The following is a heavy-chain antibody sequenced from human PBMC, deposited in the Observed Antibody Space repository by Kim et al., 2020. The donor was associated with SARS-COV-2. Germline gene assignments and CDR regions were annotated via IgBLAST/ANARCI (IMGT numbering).Heavy chain of an antibody. V-gene: IGHV4-39*01. CDR3: ARGKAAAGIDY. Sequence: TYYNPSLKSRVTISVDTSKNQFSLKLSSVTAADTAVYYCARGKAAAGIDYWGQGTLVTVSS. J-gene: IGHJ4*02. CDR2: T. D-gene: IGHD6-13*01.